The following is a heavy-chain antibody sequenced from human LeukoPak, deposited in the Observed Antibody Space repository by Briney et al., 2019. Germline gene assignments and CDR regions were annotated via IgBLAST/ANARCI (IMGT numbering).Heavy chain of an antibody. V-gene: IGHV3-23*01. D-gene: IGHD3-10*01. J-gene: IGHJ3*01. CDR1: GFTFAIHA. CDR3: AKDSYVSGRPLHTFDV. Sequence: GGSLRLSCAASGFTFAIHAMTWVRQARGKGLEWVSGISGGGASTHYAESVKGQFTISRDNSQNTLFLQMNSLRVEDTAIYYCAKDSYVSGRPLHTFDVWGQGTMVTVSS. CDR2: ISGGGAST.